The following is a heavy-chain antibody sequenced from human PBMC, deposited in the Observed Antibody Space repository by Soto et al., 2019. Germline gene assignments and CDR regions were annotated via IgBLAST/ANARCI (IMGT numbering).Heavy chain of an antibody. CDR1: GFTFDDYA. CDR3: AKGGNSMVRGVIMYYFDY. D-gene: IGHD3-10*01. CDR2: ISWNSGSI. J-gene: IGHJ4*02. Sequence: DVQLVESGGGLVQPGRSLRLSCAASGFTFDDYAMHWVRQAPGKGLEWVSGISWNSGSIGYADSVKGRFTISRDNAKNSLYLQMNSLRAEDTALYYCAKGGNSMVRGVIMYYFDYWGQGTLVTVSS. V-gene: IGHV3-9*01.